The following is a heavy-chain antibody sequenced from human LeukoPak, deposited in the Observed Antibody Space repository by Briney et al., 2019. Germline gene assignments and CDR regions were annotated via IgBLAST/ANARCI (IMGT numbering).Heavy chain of an antibody. V-gene: IGHV1-69*02. J-gene: IGHJ4*02. CDR2: IIPVLGLT. CDR1: GGTFKTNT. Sequence: SVKVSCKASGGTFKTNTFTWVRQAPGHGLGWVGRIIPVLGLTDYSENFQGRVTITADKSTNTVYMELTSLTSGDTAVYYCARVTSYGDYVTSNFDYWGQGTLVTVSS. CDR3: ARVTSYGDYVTSNFDY. D-gene: IGHD4-17*01.